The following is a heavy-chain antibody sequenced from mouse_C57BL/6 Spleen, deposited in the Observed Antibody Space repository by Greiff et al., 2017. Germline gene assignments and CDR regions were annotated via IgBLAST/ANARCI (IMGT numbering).Heavy chain of an antibody. V-gene: IGHV5-17*01. CDR3: ARYLRYYGSSPFAY. CDR2: ISSGSSTI. D-gene: IGHD1-1*01. Sequence: EVQLVESGGGLVKPGGSLKLSCAASGFTFSDYGMHWVRQAPEKGLEWVAYISSGSSTIYYADTVKGRFTISRDHAKNTLFLQMTSLRSEDTAMYYCARYLRYYGSSPFAYWGQGTLVTVSA. CDR1: GFTFSDYG. J-gene: IGHJ3*01.